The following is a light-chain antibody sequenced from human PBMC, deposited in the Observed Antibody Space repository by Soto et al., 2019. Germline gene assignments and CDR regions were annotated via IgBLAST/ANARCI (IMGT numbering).Light chain of an antibody. CDR2: GAS. J-gene: IGKJ4*01. V-gene: IGKV3D-15*01. CDR3: QQYNNWPLT. CDR1: LSVSSN. Sequence: EIVMTQSPATLSVSPGERATLSCRASLSVSSNLARYQQKPGQAPRLLIYGASTRATGIPARFSGSGSGTEFTLTISSLQSEDFAVYYCQQYNNWPLTFGGGTKVEIK.